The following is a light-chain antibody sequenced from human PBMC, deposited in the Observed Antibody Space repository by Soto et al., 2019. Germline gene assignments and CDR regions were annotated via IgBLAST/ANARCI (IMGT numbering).Light chain of an antibody. CDR1: SSDVGSYNL. CDR2: EDN. CDR3: SSYAGLSTWV. V-gene: IGLV2-23*01. J-gene: IGLJ3*02. Sequence: QSALTQPASVSGSPGQTITISCTGTSSDVGSYNLVSWYQQHPGKAPKLLIYEDNKRPSGVSNRFSGSKSGNTASMTISGLQAEDEADYHCSSYAGLSTWVFGGGTKVTVL.